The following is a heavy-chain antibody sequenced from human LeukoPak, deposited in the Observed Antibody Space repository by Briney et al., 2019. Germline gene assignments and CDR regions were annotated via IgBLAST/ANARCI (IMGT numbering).Heavy chain of an antibody. V-gene: IGHV1-2*02. CDR3: AGRRYCSSTSCYRDYYYMDV. CDR1: GYTFTGYY. Sequence: GASVKVSCKASGYTFTGYYMHWVRQAPGQGLEWIGWINPNSGGTNYAQKFQGRVTMTRDTSISTAYMELSRLRSDDTAVYYCAGRRYCSSTSCYRDYYYMDVWGKGTTVTYSS. J-gene: IGHJ6*03. CDR2: INPNSGGT. D-gene: IGHD2-2*01.